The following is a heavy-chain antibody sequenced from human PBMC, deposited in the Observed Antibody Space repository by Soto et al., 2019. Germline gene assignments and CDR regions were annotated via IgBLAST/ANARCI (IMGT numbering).Heavy chain of an antibody. CDR3: ARDGSSTANWLDP. CDR1: EVSLHMGVYC. CDR2: IYYTGFT. V-gene: IGHV4-31*03. J-gene: IGHJ5*02. D-gene: IGHD2-2*01. Sequence: SETLSLTSPVSEVSLHMGVYCWARIRQNPGKGLEWIGYIYYTGFTYYNPSLGSRVNISVDTSKNQFSLELTSVTAADTAVYYCARDGSSTANWLDPWGQGLLVSLS.